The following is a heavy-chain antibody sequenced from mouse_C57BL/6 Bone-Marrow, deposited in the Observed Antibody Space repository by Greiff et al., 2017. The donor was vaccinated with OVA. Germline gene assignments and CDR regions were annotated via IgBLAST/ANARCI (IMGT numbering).Heavy chain of an antibody. Sequence: QVQLQQSGAELARPGASVKLSCKASGYTFTSYGISWVKQRTGQGLEWIGEIYPRSGNTYYNEKFKGKATLTADKSSSTAYMELRSLTSEDSAVYFCALTTVVATRGYYFDYWGQGTTLTVSS. CDR1: GYTFTSYG. J-gene: IGHJ2*01. V-gene: IGHV1-81*01. CDR3: ALTTVVATRGYYFDY. D-gene: IGHD1-1*01. CDR2: IYPRSGNT.